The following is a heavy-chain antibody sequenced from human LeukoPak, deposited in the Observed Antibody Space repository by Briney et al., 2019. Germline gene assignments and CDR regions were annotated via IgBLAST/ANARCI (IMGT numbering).Heavy chain of an antibody. CDR3: AREYSSGLFDP. D-gene: IGHD6-19*01. Sequence: SVKVSCKASGGTFSSYAISWVRQAPGQGLEWMGRIIPILGIANYAQKFQGRVTITADKSTSTAYMELSSLRSEDTAVYYCAREYSSGLFDPWGQGTLVTVSS. V-gene: IGHV1-69*04. J-gene: IGHJ5*02. CDR1: GGTFSSYA. CDR2: IIPILGIA.